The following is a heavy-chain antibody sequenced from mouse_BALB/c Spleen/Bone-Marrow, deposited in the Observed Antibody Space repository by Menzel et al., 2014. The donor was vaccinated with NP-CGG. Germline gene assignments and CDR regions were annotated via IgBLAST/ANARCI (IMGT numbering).Heavy chain of an antibody. J-gene: IGHJ4*01. V-gene: IGHV5-6*01. CDR1: GFTFSSYG. CDR2: ISSGGSYT. D-gene: IGHD3-3*01. CDR3: ARHRDAMYY. Sequence: EVKLMESGGVLVKPGGSLKLSCAASGFTFSSYGMSWVRQTPDKRLGWVATISSGGSYTYYTDSVKGRVTISRDNAKSTLYMQMSSLKSEDTAMYYCARHRDAMYYWGQETSVTVSS.